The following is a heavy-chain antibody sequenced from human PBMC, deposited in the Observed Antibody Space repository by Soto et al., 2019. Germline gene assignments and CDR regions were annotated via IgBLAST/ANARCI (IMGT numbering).Heavy chain of an antibody. Sequence: GGSLRLSCAASGFTFSSYAMSWVRQAPGKGLEWVSAISGSGGSTYYADSVKGRFTISRDNSKNTLYLQMNSLRAEDTAVYYCAKDRVVVVAATLLDWFDPWGQGTLVTVSS. CDR2: ISGSGGST. J-gene: IGHJ5*02. CDR1: GFTFSSYA. V-gene: IGHV3-23*01. D-gene: IGHD2-15*01. CDR3: AKDRVVVVAATLLDWFDP.